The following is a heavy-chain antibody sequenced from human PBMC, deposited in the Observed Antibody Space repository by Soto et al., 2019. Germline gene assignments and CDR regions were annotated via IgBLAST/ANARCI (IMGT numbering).Heavy chain of an antibody. CDR1: GGSMSTYY. CDR3: ARGTTDSGKNWFDS. CDR2: MFSSGST. J-gene: IGHJ5*01. Sequence: SETLSLTCTVSGGSMSTYYWSWIRQPAGKGLQWIGRMFSSGSTNYDPSLKSRVSMSLDTSKNQFSLYLRSVTAADTAVYYCARGTTDSGKNWFDSRGQGTPVTVSS. D-gene: IGHD1-1*01. V-gene: IGHV4-4*07.